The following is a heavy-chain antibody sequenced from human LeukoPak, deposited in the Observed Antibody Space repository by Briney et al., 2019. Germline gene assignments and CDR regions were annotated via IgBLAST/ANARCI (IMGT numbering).Heavy chain of an antibody. CDR2: ISGSGGST. CDR3: ATSSGGNCGGDCWYFDL. J-gene: IGHJ2*01. Sequence: QAGGSLRLSCAASGFTFSSYAMSWVRQAPGKGLEWVSAISGSGGSTYYADSVKGRFTISRDNSKNTLYLQMNSLRAEDTAVYYCATSSGGNCGGDCWYFDLWGRGTLVTVSS. V-gene: IGHV3-23*01. D-gene: IGHD2-21*02. CDR1: GFTFSSYA.